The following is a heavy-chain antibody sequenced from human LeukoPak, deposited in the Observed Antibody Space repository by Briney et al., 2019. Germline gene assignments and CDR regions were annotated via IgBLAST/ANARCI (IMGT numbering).Heavy chain of an antibody. CDR3: ARVGRITMVRGVISGAFDI. Sequence: SVKASCKASGGTFSSYAISWVRQAPGQGLEWMGGIIPIFGTANYAQKFQGRVTITADESTSTAYMELSSLRSEDTAVYYCARVGRITMVRGVISGAFDIWGQGTMVTVSS. D-gene: IGHD3-10*01. J-gene: IGHJ3*02. CDR2: IIPIFGTA. V-gene: IGHV1-69*13. CDR1: GGTFSSYA.